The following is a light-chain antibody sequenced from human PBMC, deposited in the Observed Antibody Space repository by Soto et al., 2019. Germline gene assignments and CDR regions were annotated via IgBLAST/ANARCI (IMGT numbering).Light chain of an antibody. CDR3: CSYAGSYTYV. J-gene: IGLJ1*01. CDR2: DVS. CDR1: SSDVGGYNY. V-gene: IGLV2-11*01. Sequence: QSVLTQPRSVSGSPGQSVTISCTGTSSDVGGYNYVSWYQQHPGKAPKLMIYDVSQRPSGVRDRFSGSKSGNTASLTISGLQSEDEADYYCCSYAGSYTYVFGTGTKVTVL.